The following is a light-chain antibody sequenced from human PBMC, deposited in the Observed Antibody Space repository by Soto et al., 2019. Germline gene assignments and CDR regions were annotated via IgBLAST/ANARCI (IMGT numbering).Light chain of an antibody. CDR2: KAS. CDR1: QSISGL. Sequence: DIQMTQSPSTLSASVGYRVTMTCRASQSISGLLAWYQQKPGKAPKLLIYKASGLESGVPSRFSGSGSGTEFTLTINGLQPDDFATYYCQQYNTFWTFGQGTKWIS. J-gene: IGKJ1*01. V-gene: IGKV1-5*03. CDR3: QQYNTFWT.